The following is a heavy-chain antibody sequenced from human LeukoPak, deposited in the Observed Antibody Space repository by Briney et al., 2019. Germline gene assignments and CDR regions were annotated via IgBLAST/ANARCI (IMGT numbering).Heavy chain of an antibody. CDR3: ARQRRSSGWPNDY. CDR2: IYPDDSDT. Sequence: GESLKISCKGSGYSFTSYWIAWVRQMPGKGLEWMGIIYPDDSDTRHSPSFQGQVTITADKSTSTAYLQWSSLKASDNAMYYCARQRRSSGWPNDYWGQGTLVTVSS. D-gene: IGHD6-19*01. CDR1: GYSFTSYW. J-gene: IGHJ4*02. V-gene: IGHV5-51*01.